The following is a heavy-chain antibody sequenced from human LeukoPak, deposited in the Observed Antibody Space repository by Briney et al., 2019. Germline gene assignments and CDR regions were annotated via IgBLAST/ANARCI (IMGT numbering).Heavy chain of an antibody. CDR1: GFTFSSYA. J-gene: IGHJ4*02. D-gene: IGHD3-3*01. V-gene: IGHV3-23*01. Sequence: GGSLRLSCAASGFTFSSYAMSWDRQAPGKGLEWVSAISGSGGSTYYADSVKGRFTISRDNSKNTLYLQMNSLRAEDTAVYYCAKDPSPFFGVVIHFDYWGQGTLVTVSS. CDR2: ISGSGGST. CDR3: AKDPSPFFGVVIHFDY.